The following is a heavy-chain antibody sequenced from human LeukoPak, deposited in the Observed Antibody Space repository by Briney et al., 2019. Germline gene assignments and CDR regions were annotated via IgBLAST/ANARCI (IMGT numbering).Heavy chain of an antibody. CDR3: ANSPGGWGHDY. CDR2: ISSNRRDT. V-gene: IGHV3-23*01. J-gene: IGHJ4*02. Sequence: GSLRLSCAASGSTFSSQGMSWVRQAPGKGLEWVSSISSNRRDTYYADSVRGRFTISRDNSENTLHLQMNSLRAEDTAVYYCANSPGGWGHDYWGQGTLVTVSS. D-gene: IGHD6-19*01. CDR1: GSTFSSQG.